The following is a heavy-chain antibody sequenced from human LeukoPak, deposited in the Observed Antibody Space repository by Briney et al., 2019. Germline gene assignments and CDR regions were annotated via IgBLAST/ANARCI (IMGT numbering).Heavy chain of an antibody. J-gene: IGHJ4*02. Sequence: GGSLRLSCAASGFTFSSYWMHWVRQAPGKGLVWVSRINSDGSSTSYADSVKGRFTISRDNAKNTLYLQMNSLRAEDTAVYYCARGYSYWVFFDYWGQGTLVTVSS. CDR3: ARGYSYWVFFDY. CDR2: INSDGSST. V-gene: IGHV3-74*01. CDR1: GFTFSSYW. D-gene: IGHD5-18*01.